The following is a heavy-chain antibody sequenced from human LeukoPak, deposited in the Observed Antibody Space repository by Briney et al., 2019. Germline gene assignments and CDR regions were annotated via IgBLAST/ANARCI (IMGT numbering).Heavy chain of an antibody. CDR2: IYYSGST. J-gene: IGHJ5*02. V-gene: IGHV4-39*07. CDR3: ARGDPGYCSSTSCYIRAWHNWFDP. CDR1: GGSISSSSYY. D-gene: IGHD2-2*03. Sequence: PSETLSLTCTVSGGSISSSSYYWGWIRQPPGKGLEWIGSIYYSGSTYYNPSLKSRVTISVDTSKNQFSLKLSSVTAADTAVYYCARGDPGYCSSTSCYIRAWHNWFDPWGQGTLVTVSS.